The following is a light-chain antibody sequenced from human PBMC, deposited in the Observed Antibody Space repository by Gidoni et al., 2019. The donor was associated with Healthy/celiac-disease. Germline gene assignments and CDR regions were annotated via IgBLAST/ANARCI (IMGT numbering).Light chain of an antibody. J-gene: IGKJ2*01. CDR3: QQYYSTPPYT. CDR2: AAS. CDR1: QGISNS. V-gene: IGKV1-NL1*01. Sequence: DIQMTQSPSSLSASVGDRVTITCRASQGISNSLAWYQQKPRKAPKLLLYAASRLESGVPSRFSGSGSGTDYTLTISSLQPEDFATYYCQQYYSTPPYTFGQGTKLEIK.